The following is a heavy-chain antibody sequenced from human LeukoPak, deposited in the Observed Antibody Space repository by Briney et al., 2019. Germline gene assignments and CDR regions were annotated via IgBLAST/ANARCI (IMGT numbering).Heavy chain of an antibody. CDR1: GFAFSSNW. CDR2: INSGGSGT. J-gene: IGHJ4*02. Sequence: GGSLRLSCAASGFAFSSNWMHWVRQTPGKGLVWVSRINSGGSGTSYADSVEGRFTISRDNAKNTLYLQMNGLRAEDTAVYYCATSLGPLTEYWGQETLVTVSS. D-gene: IGHD7-27*01. V-gene: IGHV3-74*01. CDR3: ATSLGPLTEY.